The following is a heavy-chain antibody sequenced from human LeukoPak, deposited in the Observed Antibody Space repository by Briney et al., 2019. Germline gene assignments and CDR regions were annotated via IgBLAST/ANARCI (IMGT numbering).Heavy chain of an antibody. Sequence: PGGSLRLSCAASGFTFSNYAMSWVRQAPGKGLEWVSGISGSGGNTNYAHSVNGRFTISRDNSKNTLYVQMNSLRAEDTAICYCAKDRGAYFFDYWGQGTLVTVSS. CDR1: GFTFSNYA. CDR3: AKDRGAYFFDY. V-gene: IGHV3-23*01. CDR2: ISGSGGNT. D-gene: IGHD2/OR15-2a*01. J-gene: IGHJ4*02.